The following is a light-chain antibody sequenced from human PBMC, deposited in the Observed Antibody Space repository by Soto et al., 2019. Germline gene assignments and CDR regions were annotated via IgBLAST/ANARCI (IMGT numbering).Light chain of an antibody. CDR2: DAS. Sequence: DIVLTQSPGTLSLSPGERATLSCRASQSISSYLAWYQQKPGQAPRLLIYDASSRATGIPDRFSGSGSGTDFSLTITRLEPADFAVYYCQQSDSSPGTFGQGTKLEIK. CDR3: QQSDSSPGT. CDR1: QSISSY. V-gene: IGKV3-20*01. J-gene: IGKJ2*01.